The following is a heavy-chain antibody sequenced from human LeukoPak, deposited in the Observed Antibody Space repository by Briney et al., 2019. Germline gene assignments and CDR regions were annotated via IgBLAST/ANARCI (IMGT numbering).Heavy chain of an antibody. CDR3: ATTMVMATIPAFDI. D-gene: IGHD5-24*01. Sequence: SETLSLTCAVYGGSFSGYYWSWIRQPPGKGLEWIGEINHSGSTNYNPSLKSRVTISVDTSKKQFSLKLSSVTAADTAVYYCATTMVMATIPAFDIWGQGTMVTVSS. CDR1: GGSFSGYY. J-gene: IGHJ3*02. CDR2: INHSGST. V-gene: IGHV4-34*01.